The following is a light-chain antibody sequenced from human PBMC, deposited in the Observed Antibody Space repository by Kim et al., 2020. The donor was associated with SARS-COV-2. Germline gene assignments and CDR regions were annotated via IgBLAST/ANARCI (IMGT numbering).Light chain of an antibody. J-gene: IGKJ1*01. Sequence: SASLGDIVTITCRASQCICKDLAWYPQKPGNAPTLLIFAASALQSGVPTRFSGSGSGTDFTLTISSLQPEDVATYYCQKYNGAPWTFGQGTKLEI. V-gene: IGKV1-27*01. CDR3: QKYNGAPWT. CDR1: QCICKD. CDR2: AAS.